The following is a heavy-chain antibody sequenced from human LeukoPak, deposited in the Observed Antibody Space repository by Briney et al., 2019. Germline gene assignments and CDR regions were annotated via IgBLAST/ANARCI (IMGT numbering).Heavy chain of an antibody. D-gene: IGHD6-13*01. J-gene: IGHJ4*02. Sequence: SETLSLTCTVSGGSISSSNYYWGWIRQPPGKGLEWIGSLFYGGSTYYNPSLKSRVTISIDTSKNQFSLNLRSVTAADTAIYYCATPGSSPSLWGQRTLVTVSS. CDR1: GGSISSSNYY. CDR2: LFYGGST. V-gene: IGHV4-39*01. CDR3: ATPGSSPSL.